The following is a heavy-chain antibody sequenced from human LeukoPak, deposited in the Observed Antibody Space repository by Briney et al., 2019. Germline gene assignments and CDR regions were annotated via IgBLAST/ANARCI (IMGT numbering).Heavy chain of an antibody. J-gene: IGHJ4*02. D-gene: IGHD5-12*01. CDR1: GYTFIDYY. CDR2: LNPRSGAT. CDR3: ARDHRRGSTGYDMPAD. Sequence: ASVKVSCKASGYTFIDYYLYWVRQAPGQGLEWMGWLNPRSGATNYAQKFQARVTMTRDTSINTAYMELSRLRSDDTAVYYCARDHRRGSTGYDMPADWGQGTLVTVSS. V-gene: IGHV1-2*02.